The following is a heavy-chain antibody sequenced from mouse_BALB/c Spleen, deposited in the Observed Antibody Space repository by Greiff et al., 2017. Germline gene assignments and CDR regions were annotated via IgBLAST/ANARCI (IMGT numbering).Heavy chain of an antibody. D-gene: IGHD2-14*01. J-gene: IGHJ3*01. CDR3: ARSGEVRRWLAY. V-gene: IGHV2-2*02. Sequence: VQLQQSGPGLVQPSQSLSITCTVSGFSLTSYGVHWVRQSPGKGLEWLGVIWSGGSTDYNAAFISRLSISKDNSKSQVFFKMNSLQANDTAIYYCARSGEVRRWLAYWGQGTLVTVSA. CDR2: IWSGGST. CDR1: GFSLTSYG.